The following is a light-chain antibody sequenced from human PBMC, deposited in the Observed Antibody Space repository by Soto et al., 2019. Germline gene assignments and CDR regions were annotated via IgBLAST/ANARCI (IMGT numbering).Light chain of an antibody. J-gene: IGKJ3*01. CDR2: DAF. CDR1: QNVNNY. CDR3: HQRTTVFT. Sequence: EVVLTQSPANLSLSPGERATLYCRASQNVNNYLAWYQQKPGQAPRLLIYDAFKRATGIPARFSGGGSGADFFLTLSSLEPEDFSVYYCHQRTTVFTFGPGTKVDIK. V-gene: IGKV3-11*01.